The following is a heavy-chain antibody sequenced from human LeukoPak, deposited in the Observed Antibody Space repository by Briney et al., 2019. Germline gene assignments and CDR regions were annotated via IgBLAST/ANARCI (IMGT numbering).Heavy chain of an antibody. Sequence: ASVKVSCKASGGTFSSYAISWVRQAPGQGLEWMGGIIPIFGTADYAQKFQGRVTITTDESTSTAYMELSSLRSEDTAVYYCARAPDSSGYYYGAWFDPWGQGTLVTVSS. D-gene: IGHD3-22*01. CDR1: GGTFSSYA. CDR2: IIPIFGTA. J-gene: IGHJ5*02. V-gene: IGHV1-69*05. CDR3: ARAPDSSGYYYGAWFDP.